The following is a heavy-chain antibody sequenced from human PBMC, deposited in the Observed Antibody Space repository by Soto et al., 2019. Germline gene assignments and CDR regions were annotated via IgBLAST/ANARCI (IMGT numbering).Heavy chain of an antibody. Sequence: SQTLSLTCVISGDSVSSNSAAWNWIRQSPSRGLEWLGRTYYRPKWYSDYAASVESRITVNPDTSKNHFSLQLNSVTREDTAVYYCARGEQYSGRIFDYWGQGTLVTVSS. CDR1: GDSVSSNSAA. D-gene: IGHD1-26*01. J-gene: IGHJ4*02. V-gene: IGHV6-1*01. CDR2: TYYRPKWYS. CDR3: ARGEQYSGRIFDY.